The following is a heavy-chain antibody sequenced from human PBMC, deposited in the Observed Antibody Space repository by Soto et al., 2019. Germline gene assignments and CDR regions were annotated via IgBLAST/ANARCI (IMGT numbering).Heavy chain of an antibody. J-gene: IGHJ4*02. V-gene: IGHV3-7*01. CDR2: IKQDGSEK. CDR3: TKGSYSGFYSDFDS. Sequence: PGGSLRLSCAASGFTFSSYWMSWVRQAPGKGLEWVANIKQDGSEKYYVDSVKGRFTISRDNAKNSLYLQMTSLGAEDTAVYYCTKGSYSGFYSDFDSWGQGTLVTVSS. D-gene: IGHD1-26*01. CDR1: GFTFSSYW.